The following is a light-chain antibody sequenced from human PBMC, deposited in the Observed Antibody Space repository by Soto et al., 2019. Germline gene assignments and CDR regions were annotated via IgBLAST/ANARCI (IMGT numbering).Light chain of an antibody. CDR1: QSVSST. CDR2: GAS. V-gene: IGKV3-20*01. J-gene: IGKJ4*01. CDR3: QQYGSSPLT. Sequence: EIVMTQSPATLYVSPGERATLSCRASQSVSSTLAWYQQKPGQAPRLLIYGASSRATGIPDRFSGSGSGTDFTLTISRLEPEDFAVYYCQQYGSSPLTFGGGTKVDIK.